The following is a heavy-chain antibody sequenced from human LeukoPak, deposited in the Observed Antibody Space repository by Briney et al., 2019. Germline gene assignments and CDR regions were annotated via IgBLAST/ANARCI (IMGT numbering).Heavy chain of an antibody. J-gene: IGHJ5*02. Sequence: ASVKVSCKASGGTFSSYAISWVRQAPGQGLEWMGIINPSGGSTSYAQKFQGRVTMTRDTSISTAYMELSRLRSDDTAVYYCARGGNPIQLTFDPWGQGTLVTVSS. D-gene: IGHD5-18*01. CDR2: INPSGGST. CDR3: ARGGNPIQLTFDP. V-gene: IGHV1-46*01. CDR1: GGTFSSYA.